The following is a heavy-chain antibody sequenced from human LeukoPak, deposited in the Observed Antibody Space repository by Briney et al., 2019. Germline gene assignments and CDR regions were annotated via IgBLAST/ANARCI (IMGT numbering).Heavy chain of an antibody. CDR3: AREHSSVSSESKGYDL. CDR1: GFTFSDHY. Sequence: GRSLRPSCAASGFTFSDHYMSWIRQAPGKGLEWISYISFSHHTNYADSVKGRFTISRDDARNSLFLQMNSLRAENTAGYYCAREHSSVSSESKGYDLWGQGTLVTVSS. J-gene: IGHJ5*02. V-gene: IGHV3-11*06. CDR2: ISFSHHT. D-gene: IGHD6-19*01.